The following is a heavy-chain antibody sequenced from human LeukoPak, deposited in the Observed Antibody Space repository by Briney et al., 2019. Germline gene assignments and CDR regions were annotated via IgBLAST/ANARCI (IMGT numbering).Heavy chain of an antibody. CDR1: GFTFSSYG. CDR2: IWYDGSNK. Sequence: GRSLRLSCAASGFTFSSYGMHWVRQAPGKGLEWVAVIWYDGSNKYYADSVKGRFTISRDNSKNTLYLQVNSLRAEDTAVYYCARVRDGPTYFDYWGQGTLVTVSS. CDR3: ARVRDGPTYFDY. V-gene: IGHV3-33*01. J-gene: IGHJ4*02.